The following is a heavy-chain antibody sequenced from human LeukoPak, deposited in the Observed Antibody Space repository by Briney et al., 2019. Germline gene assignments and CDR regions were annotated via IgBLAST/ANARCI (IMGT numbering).Heavy chain of an antibody. CDR1: GYSFTSQW. D-gene: IGHD3-10*01. V-gene: IGHV5-51*01. CDR2: IYPADSDT. J-gene: IGHJ6*02. CDR3: ARWMFYYGSGVFHYHGMDV. Sequence: GESLKISCKGSGYSFTSQWIGWVRQMPGKGLEWMGIIYPADSDTKYSPSFQGQVTISVDKSISTAYLQWSSLKASDTAIYYCARWMFYYGSGVFHYHGMDVWGQGTTVTVSS.